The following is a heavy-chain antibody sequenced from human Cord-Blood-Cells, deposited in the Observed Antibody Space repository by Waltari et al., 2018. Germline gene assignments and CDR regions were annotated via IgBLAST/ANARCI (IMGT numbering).Heavy chain of an antibody. D-gene: IGHD2-15*01. J-gene: IGHJ3*02. CDR1: GFTFSSYA. V-gene: IGHV3-23*01. CDR3: AKDRGLWWELDAFDI. CDR2: ISGRGGST. Sequence: EVQLLESGGGLVQPGGSLRLSCAASGFTFSSYAMSWVRQAPGKGLEWVSVISGRGGSTYYADSVKGRFTISRDNSKNTLYLQMNSLRAEDTAVYYCAKDRGLWWELDAFDIWGQGTMVTVSS.